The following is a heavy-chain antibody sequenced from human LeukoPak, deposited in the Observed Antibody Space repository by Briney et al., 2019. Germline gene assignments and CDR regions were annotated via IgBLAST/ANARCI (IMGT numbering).Heavy chain of an antibody. D-gene: IGHD5-24*01. J-gene: IGHJ4*02. Sequence: GGSLRLYCAASGFSFSLYAMNWVRQAPGKGLEWISYINSGADDIHYAASVRGRFTISRDDAGNTLFRQLSSLRAEDTAVYYCARDTIEPGLIDDWGQGTLVTVSS. CDR3: ARDTIEPGLIDD. CDR2: INSGADDI. V-gene: IGHV3-21*05. CDR1: GFSFSLYA.